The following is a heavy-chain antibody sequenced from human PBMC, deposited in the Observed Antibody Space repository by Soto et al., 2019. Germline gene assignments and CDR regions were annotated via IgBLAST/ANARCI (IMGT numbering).Heavy chain of an antibody. Sequence: ASVKVSCKASGYTFTNYDISWARQATGQGLEWMGWMNPNSANTGYAQKFQGRVSMTRDTSINTAYMELSSLRSEDTAIYYCARMATSGTLNWFDPWGQGTLVTAPQ. CDR3: ARMATSGTLNWFDP. CDR1: GYTFTNYD. V-gene: IGHV1-8*01. D-gene: IGHD1-26*01. CDR2: MNPNSANT. J-gene: IGHJ5*02.